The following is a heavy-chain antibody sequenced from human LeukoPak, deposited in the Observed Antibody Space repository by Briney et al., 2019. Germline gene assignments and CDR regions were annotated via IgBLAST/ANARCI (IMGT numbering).Heavy chain of an antibody. V-gene: IGHV1-69*05. Sequence: SVTVSCKASGGTFSSYAISWVRQAPGQGLEWMGWIIPIFGTANYAQKFQGRVTITTDESTSTAYMELSSLRSEDTAVYYCAREVGATGGAFDIWGQGTMVTVSS. CDR1: GGTFSSYA. CDR2: IIPIFGTA. J-gene: IGHJ3*02. D-gene: IGHD1-26*01. CDR3: AREVGATGGAFDI.